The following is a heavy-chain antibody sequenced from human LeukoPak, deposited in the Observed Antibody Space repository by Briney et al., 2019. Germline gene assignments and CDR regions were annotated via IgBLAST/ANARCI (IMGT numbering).Heavy chain of an antibody. Sequence: SETLSLTCTVSGGSISSYYWSWIRQPPGKGLEWIGYIYYSGNTKYNPSLKSRVTISVDSSNNQFSLKLSSVTAADTAVYYCARGERLGLDSWGQGTLVAVSS. D-gene: IGHD6-19*01. CDR2: IYYSGNT. CDR3: ARGERLGLDS. J-gene: IGHJ4*02. V-gene: IGHV4-59*12. CDR1: GGSISSYY.